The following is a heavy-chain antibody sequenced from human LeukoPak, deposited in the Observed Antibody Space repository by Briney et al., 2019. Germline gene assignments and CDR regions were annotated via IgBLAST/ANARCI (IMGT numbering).Heavy chain of an antibody. D-gene: IGHD1-26*01. CDR2: ISSSGSTI. Sequence: GGSLSLSCAASGFTFSGYEINWVRQAPGKGLEWVSYISSSGSTIYYADSVKGRFTISRDNAKNSLYLQMNSLRAEDTAVYYCAREASGSYDYWGQGTLVTVSS. CDR3: AREASGSYDY. CDR1: GFTFSGYE. V-gene: IGHV3-48*03. J-gene: IGHJ4*02.